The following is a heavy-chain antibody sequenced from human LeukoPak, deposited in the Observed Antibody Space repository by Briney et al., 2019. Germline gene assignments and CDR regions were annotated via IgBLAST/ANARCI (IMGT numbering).Heavy chain of an antibody. V-gene: IGHV3-74*01. CDR1: GFTFSSYW. CDR3: ARDPPTGDSLDY. D-gene: IGHD2-21*02. J-gene: IGHJ4*02. Sequence: GGSLRLSRAASGFTFSSYWMHWVRHAPGKGLVWVPRINSDGSSTSYADSVKGRFTISRDNAKNTLYLQMNSLRAEDTAVYYCARDPPTGDSLDYWGQGTLVTVSS. CDR2: INSDGSST.